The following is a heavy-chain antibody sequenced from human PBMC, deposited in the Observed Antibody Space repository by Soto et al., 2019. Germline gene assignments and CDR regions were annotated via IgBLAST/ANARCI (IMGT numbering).Heavy chain of an antibody. V-gene: IGHV1-18*01. CDR2: ISAYNGNT. Sequence: ASVKVSCKASGYTFTSYGISWVRQAPGQGLEWMGWISAYNGNTNYAQKLQGRVTMTTDTSTSTAYVELRSLRSDDTAVYYCARVSDFWSGYYTGFGWVDPWGQGTLVTVSS. CDR3: ARVSDFWSGYYTGFGWVDP. D-gene: IGHD3-3*01. CDR1: GYTFTSYG. J-gene: IGHJ5*02.